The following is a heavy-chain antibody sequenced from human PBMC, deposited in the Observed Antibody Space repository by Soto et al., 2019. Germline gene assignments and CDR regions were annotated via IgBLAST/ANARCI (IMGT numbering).Heavy chain of an antibody. CDR1: GGTFSSYA. CDR2: IIPIFGTT. Sequence: QVQLVQSGAVLKKPGSSVKVSCKASGGTFSSYAISWVRQAPGQGLEWRGGIIPIFGTTNYAQKFQGRVNITADQSTSTGYMDLSSLRSADTAVYFCAWGPLSKAMSDDFDIWGQGTMVTVSS. D-gene: IGHD2-2*01. V-gene: IGHV1-69*12. CDR3: AWGPLSKAMSDDFDI. J-gene: IGHJ3*02.